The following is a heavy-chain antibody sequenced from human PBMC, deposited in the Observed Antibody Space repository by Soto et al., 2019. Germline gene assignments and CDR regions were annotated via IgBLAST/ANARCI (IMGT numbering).Heavy chain of an antibody. CDR1: GGSFSGYY. CDR3: ARLINMIVVVNGMDV. V-gene: IGHV4-34*01. D-gene: IGHD3-22*01. CDR2: INPGGGT. J-gene: IGHJ6*02. Sequence: SETLSLTCAVYGGSFSGYYWSWIRQPPGTGLEWIGEINPGGGTNYNPSLKSRVSISVDTSKNQFSLKLSSVTAADTAVYYCARLINMIVVVNGMDVWGQGTKGTV.